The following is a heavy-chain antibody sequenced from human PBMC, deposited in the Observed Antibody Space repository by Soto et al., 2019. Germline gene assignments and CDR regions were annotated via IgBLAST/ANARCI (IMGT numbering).Heavy chain of an antibody. V-gene: IGHV3-23*01. CDR1: GFSFSSYA. CDR2: TTDDGGRT. Sequence: EVQLLESGGGLVEPGGSLRLSCTASGFSFSSYAMTWVRQAPGKGLEWVSSTTDDGGRTFYADSVKGRFTISRDNSNNRLYLQMNSVRAEDTALYYGAKGGGFGTGAYYNVAYWGQGTLVTVSS. CDR3: AKGGGFGTGAYYNVAY. J-gene: IGHJ4*02. D-gene: IGHD3-10*01.